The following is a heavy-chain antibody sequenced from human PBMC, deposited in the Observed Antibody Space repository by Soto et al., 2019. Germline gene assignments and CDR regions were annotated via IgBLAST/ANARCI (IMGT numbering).Heavy chain of an antibody. Sequence: LRLDCAASEFTVSSNYMNWVRQAPGKGLECVSIIYSGGSTYYADSVKGRFTISRDNSKNTLYLQMNSLRADDTAVYYCASRRGYTYGPPDCWGQGTLVTVSS. V-gene: IGHV3-53*01. D-gene: IGHD5-18*01. CDR3: ASRRGYTYGPPDC. CDR2: IYSGGST. J-gene: IGHJ4*02. CDR1: EFTVSSNY.